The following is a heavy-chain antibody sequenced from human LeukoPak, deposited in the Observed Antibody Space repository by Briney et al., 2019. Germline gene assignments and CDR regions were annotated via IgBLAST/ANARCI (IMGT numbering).Heavy chain of an antibody. CDR2: IYYSGST. CDR3: ATSIAARLREDY. D-gene: IGHD6-6*01. Sequence: SETLSLTCTVSGGSISSSSYYWGWIRQPPGKGLEWIGNIYYSGSTYYNPSLKSRVTISVDTSKNQFSLTLNSVTAADTAVYYCATSIAARLREDYWGQGTLVTVSS. J-gene: IGHJ4*02. V-gene: IGHV4-39*07. CDR1: GGSISSSSYY.